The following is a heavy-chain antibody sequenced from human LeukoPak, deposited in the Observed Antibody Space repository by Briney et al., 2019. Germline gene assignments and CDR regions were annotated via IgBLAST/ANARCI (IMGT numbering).Heavy chain of an antibody. Sequence: PSETLSLTRTVSGGSISSYYWSWIRQPAGKGLEWIGRIYTSGSTNYNPSLKSRVAMSVDTSKNQFSLKLSSVTAADTAVYYCARDQVVAGYYYGMDVWGQGTTVTVSS. CDR3: ARDQVVAGYYYGMDV. CDR1: GGSISSYY. CDR2: IYTSGST. J-gene: IGHJ6*02. D-gene: IGHD6-19*01. V-gene: IGHV4-4*07.